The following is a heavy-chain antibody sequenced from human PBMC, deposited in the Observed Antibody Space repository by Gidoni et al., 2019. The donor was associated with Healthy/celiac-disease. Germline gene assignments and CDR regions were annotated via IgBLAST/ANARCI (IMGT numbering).Heavy chain of an antibody. Sequence: EVQLVESGGGLVQPGGSLRLSCAASGFTFSSYSMNWVRRAPGKGLEWVSYISSSSSTIYYADSVKGRFTISRDNAKNSLYLQMNSLRDEDTAVYYCARDGYYDSSGYYRGYWGQGTLVTVSS. D-gene: IGHD3-22*01. CDR3: ARDGYYDSSGYYRGY. J-gene: IGHJ4*02. V-gene: IGHV3-48*02. CDR2: ISSSSSTI. CDR1: GFTFSSYS.